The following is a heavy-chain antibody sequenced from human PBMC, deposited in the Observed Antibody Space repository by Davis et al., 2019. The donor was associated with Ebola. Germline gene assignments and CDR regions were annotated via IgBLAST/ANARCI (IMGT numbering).Heavy chain of an antibody. V-gene: IGHV3-9*01. CDR3: AKALSGYSSGWYHAFDI. Sequence: PGGSLRLSCAASGFTFDDYAMHWVRQAPGKGLEWVSGISWNSGSIGYADSVKGRFTISRDNAKNSLYLQMNSLRAEDTAVYYCAKALSGYSSGWYHAFDIWGQGTMVTVSS. J-gene: IGHJ3*02. D-gene: IGHD6-19*01. CDR2: ISWNSGSI. CDR1: GFTFDDYA.